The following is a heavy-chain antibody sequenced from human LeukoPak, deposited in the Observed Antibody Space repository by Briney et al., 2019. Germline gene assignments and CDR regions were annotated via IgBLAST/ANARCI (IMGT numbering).Heavy chain of an antibody. V-gene: IGHV3-30*18. CDR1: GFSFSSYG. CDR2: ISYDGSDK. Sequence: GGSLRLSCAASGFSFSSYGMHWVRQAPGKGLEWVALISYDGSDKYYADSVKGRFTISRDNSKNTLSLQMSSLRQEDTAVYYCAKNWDRLDSWGQGTLVTVSS. D-gene: IGHD1-14*01. CDR3: AKNWDRLDS. J-gene: IGHJ4*02.